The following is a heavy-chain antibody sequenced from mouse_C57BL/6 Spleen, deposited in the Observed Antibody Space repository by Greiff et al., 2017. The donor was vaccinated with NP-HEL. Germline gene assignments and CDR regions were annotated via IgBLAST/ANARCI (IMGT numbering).Heavy chain of an antibody. J-gene: IGHJ3*01. CDR3: ARGGDVGFAY. CDR2: INPGSGGT. CDR1: GYAFTNYL. Sequence: VQLQQSGAELVRPGTSVKVSCKASGYAFTNYLIEWVKQRPGQGLEWIGVINPGSGGTNYNEKFKGKATLTADKSSSTAYMQLSSLTSEDSAVYFCARGGDVGFAYWGQGTLVTVSA. D-gene: IGHD3-3*01. V-gene: IGHV1-54*01.